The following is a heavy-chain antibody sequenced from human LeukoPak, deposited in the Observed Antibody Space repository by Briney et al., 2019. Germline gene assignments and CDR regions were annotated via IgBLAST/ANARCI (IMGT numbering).Heavy chain of an antibody. Sequence: NPGGSLRLSCAASGFTFSSYTMNWVRQAPGKGLEWVSSISSSSTNIYYADSVKGRFTISRDNSKSTLYLHMNSLRAEDTAVYYCAKGVAAVGTWWGPNFGCWGQGVLITVSS. V-gene: IGHV3-21*04. D-gene: IGHD6-13*01. J-gene: IGHJ4*02. CDR3: AKGVAAVGTWWGPNFGC. CDR2: ISSSSTNI. CDR1: GFTFSSYT.